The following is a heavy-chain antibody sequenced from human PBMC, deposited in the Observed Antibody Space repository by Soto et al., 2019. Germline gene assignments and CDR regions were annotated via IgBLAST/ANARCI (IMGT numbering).Heavy chain of an antibody. Sequence: PGGSLRLSCAVSGFTYHWVRQAPGKGLEWVAVISYDGSNKYYANSVKGRFTISRDNSQNTLYLQMNSLKPEDTAVYYCVTVTTTLGAFDMWGQGTMVTVSS. D-gene: IGHD4-4*01. V-gene: IGHV3-30-3*01. CDR2: ISYDGSNK. J-gene: IGHJ3*02. CDR1: GFTY. CDR3: VTVTTTLGAFDM.